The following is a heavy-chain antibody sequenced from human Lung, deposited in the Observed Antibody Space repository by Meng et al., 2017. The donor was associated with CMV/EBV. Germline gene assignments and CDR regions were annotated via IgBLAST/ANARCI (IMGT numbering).Heavy chain of an antibody. CDR1: GYSFTSYC. Sequence: KVSCXGSGYSFTSYCIGWVRQMPGKGLEWMGIIYPGDSDTRYSPSFQGQVTISADKSISTAYLQWSSLKASDTAMYYCARRGIVASYYFDYWGQGTLVTVSS. CDR3: ARRGIVASYYFDY. J-gene: IGHJ4*02. D-gene: IGHD1-26*01. CDR2: IYPGDSDT. V-gene: IGHV5-51*01.